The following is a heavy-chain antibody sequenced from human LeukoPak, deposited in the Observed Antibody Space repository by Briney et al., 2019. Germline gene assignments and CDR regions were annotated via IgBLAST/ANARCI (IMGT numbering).Heavy chain of an antibody. J-gene: IGHJ4*02. V-gene: IGHV3-33*01. CDR2: IWYDGSNK. D-gene: IGHD5-18*01. CDR1: GFTFSSYG. Sequence: GRSLRLSCAVSGFTFSSYGMHWVRQAPGKGLEWVAVIWYDGSNKYYADSVKGRFTISRDNSKNTLYLQMNSLRAEDTAVYYCASFVDTAYIWGQRTLVTVSS. CDR3: ASFVDTAYI.